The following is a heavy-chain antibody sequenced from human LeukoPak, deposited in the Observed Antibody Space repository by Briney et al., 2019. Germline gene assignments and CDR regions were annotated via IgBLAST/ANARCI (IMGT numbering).Heavy chain of an antibody. CDR2: MSSDGTIQ. CDR3: ARDPVAGSPDYFDY. J-gene: IGHJ4*02. CDR1: GFTFSKFV. Sequence: PGGSLRLSCAASGFTFSKFVVHWVRQAPGKGLEWVAVMSSDGTIQRYGDSVKGRFTISRDNSKNTLYLQMNGLRADDTALYFCARDPVAGSPDYFDYWGQGTLVTVSS. D-gene: IGHD6-19*01. V-gene: IGHV3-30-3*01.